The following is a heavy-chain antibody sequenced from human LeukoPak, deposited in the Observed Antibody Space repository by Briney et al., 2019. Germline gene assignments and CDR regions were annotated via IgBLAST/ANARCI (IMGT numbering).Heavy chain of an antibody. V-gene: IGHV4-38-2*02. CDR2: INYSGST. J-gene: IGHJ4*02. CDR1: GYSISSGYY. D-gene: IGHD3-10*01. Sequence: SSETLSLTCTVSGYSISSGYYWGWIRQPPGKGLEWIGTINYSGSTFYNPSLKSRVTISVDTSKNQFSLMLNSVTAADTALYFCARARLSIVRGITNFDYWGQGTVVTVSS. CDR3: ARARLSIVRGITNFDY.